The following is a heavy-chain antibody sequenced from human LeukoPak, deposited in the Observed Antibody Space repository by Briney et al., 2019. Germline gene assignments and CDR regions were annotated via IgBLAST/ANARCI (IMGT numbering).Heavy chain of an antibody. CDR1: GFTFSSYA. V-gene: IGHV3-73*01. D-gene: IGHD4-17*01. CDR3: TRHTVTTVT. Sequence: GGSLRLSCAASGFTFSSYAMSWVRQASGKGLEWVGRIRSKANSYATAYAASVKGRFTISRDDSKNTAYLQMNSLKTEDTAVYYCTRHTVTTVTWGQGTLVTVSS. CDR2: IRSKANSYAT. J-gene: IGHJ5*02.